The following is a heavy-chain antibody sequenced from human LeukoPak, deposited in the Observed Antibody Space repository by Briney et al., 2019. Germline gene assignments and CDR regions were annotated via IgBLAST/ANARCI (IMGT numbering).Heavy chain of an antibody. CDR1: GDSVSSNSAA. CDR3: AREHDQLERRNYYYYYMDV. Sequence: SQTLSLTCAISGDSVSSNSAAWNWIRQSPSRGLEWLGRTYYRSKWYNDYAVSVKSRITINPDTSKNQFSLQLNSVTPEDTAVYYCAREHDQLERRNYYYYYMDVWGKGTTVTVSS. V-gene: IGHV6-1*01. D-gene: IGHD1-1*01. J-gene: IGHJ6*03. CDR2: TYYRSKWYN.